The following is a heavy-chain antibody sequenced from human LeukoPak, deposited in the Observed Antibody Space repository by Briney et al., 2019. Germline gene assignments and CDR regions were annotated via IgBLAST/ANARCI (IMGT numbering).Heavy chain of an antibody. J-gene: IGHJ4*02. CDR2: IYYSGST. CDR3: ANFRKYTYGPYYFDY. V-gene: IGHV4-59*08. Sequence: PSETLSLTCTVSGGSISSYYWSWIRQPPGKGLEWIGYIYYSGSTNYNPSLKSRVAISVDTSKNQFSLKLNSVTAADTAVYYCANFRKYTYGPYYFDYWGQGTLVTVSS. D-gene: IGHD1-14*01. CDR1: GGSISSYY.